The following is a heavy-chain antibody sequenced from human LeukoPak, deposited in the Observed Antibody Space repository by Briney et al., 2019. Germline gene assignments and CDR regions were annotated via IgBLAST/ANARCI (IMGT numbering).Heavy chain of an antibody. D-gene: IGHD4-23*01. CDR3: ASRDYGGKSRFDY. V-gene: IGHV3-30-3*01. J-gene: IGHJ4*02. Sequence: GGSLRLSCAASGFTFSSYAMHWVRQAPGKGLEWVAVISYDGSNKYYADSVKGRFTISRDNSKNTLYLQMNSLRAEDTAVYYCASRDYGGKSRFDYWGQGTLVTVSS. CDR2: ISYDGSNK. CDR1: GFTFSSYA.